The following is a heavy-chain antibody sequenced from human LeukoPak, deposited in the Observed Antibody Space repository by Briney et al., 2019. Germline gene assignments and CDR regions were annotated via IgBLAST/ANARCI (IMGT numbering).Heavy chain of an antibody. D-gene: IGHD6-19*01. CDR1: GDSVSSNSAA. Sequence: SQTLSLTCAISGDSVSSNSAAWNWIRQSPSGGLEWLGRTYYRSKWYNDYAVSVKSRITINPDTSKNQFSLQLNSVTPEDTAVYYCARETHLGQWLGFDYWGQGTLVTVSS. CDR2: TYYRSKWYN. J-gene: IGHJ4*02. CDR3: ARETHLGQWLGFDY. V-gene: IGHV6-1*01.